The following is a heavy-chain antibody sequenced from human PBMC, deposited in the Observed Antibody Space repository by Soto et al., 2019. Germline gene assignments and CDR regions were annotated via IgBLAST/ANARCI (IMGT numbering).Heavy chain of an antibody. V-gene: IGHV4-59*08. CDR2: IYYSGST. J-gene: IGHJ5*02. D-gene: IGHD2-2*01. CDR1: GGSISSYY. CDR3: ARLNGEPSCSSSSCYVWWFDP. Sequence: SETLSLTCTVSGGSISSYYWSWIRQPPGKGLEWIGYIYYSGSTNYNPSLKSRVTISVDTSKNQFSLKLSSVTAADTAVYYCARLNGEPSCSSSSCYVWWFDPWGQGTLVPVSS.